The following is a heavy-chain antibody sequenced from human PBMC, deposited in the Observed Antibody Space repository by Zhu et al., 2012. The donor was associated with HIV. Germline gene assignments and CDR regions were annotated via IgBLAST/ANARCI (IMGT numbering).Heavy chain of an antibody. J-gene: IGHJ4*02. CDR2: ISHIGTT. D-gene: IGHD3-10*01. Sequence: QVHLQESGPGLVKPSETLSLSCTISTYSFNSISRNYYWGWVRQPPGKGLEWIGSISHIGTTYYNPSLKSRVTMSMDTSKKQFSLRLTSVTAADTAIYFCSSLLNYGSGSYYSWVQIEYWGQGALVSVFS. V-gene: IGHV4-38-2*02. CDR3: SSLLNYGSGSYYSWVQIEY. CDR1: TYSFNSISRNYY.